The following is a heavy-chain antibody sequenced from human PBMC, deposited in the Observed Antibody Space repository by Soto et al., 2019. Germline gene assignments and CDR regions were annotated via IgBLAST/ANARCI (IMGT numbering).Heavy chain of an antibody. CDR2: IYASGST. V-gene: IGHV4-4*07. D-gene: IGHD3-22*01. J-gene: IGHJ4*02. Sequence: SETLSLTCTVSGGAMGSYYWSWFRQPAGKGLEWIGHIYASGSTNYNPSLNSRVTMSVDTSKSQFSLRLNSVTAADTAAYYCARDLYYYDSSGHFQWYFDYWGQGTLVTVSS. CDR3: ARDLYYYDSSGHFQWYFDY. CDR1: GGAMGSYY.